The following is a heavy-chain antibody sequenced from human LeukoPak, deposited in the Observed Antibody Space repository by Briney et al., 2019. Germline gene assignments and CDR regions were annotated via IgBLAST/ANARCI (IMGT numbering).Heavy chain of an antibody. CDR2: ISGSGSST. D-gene: IGHD3-3*01. V-gene: IGHV3-23*01. CDR3: VKGTITIFGVIKRFDY. J-gene: IGHJ4*02. CDR1: GFTFSSHA. Sequence: GGSLRLSCAASGFTFSSHAMSWVRQAPGQELEWVSSISGSGSSTYYADSVKGRFTISRDNSKNTLYLQMNSLRAEDTALYYCVKGTITIFGVIKRFDYWGQGTLVTVSS.